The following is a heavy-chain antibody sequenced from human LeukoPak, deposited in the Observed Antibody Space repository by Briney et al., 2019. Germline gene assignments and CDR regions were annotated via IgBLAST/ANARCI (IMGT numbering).Heavy chain of an antibody. CDR1: GGSISSSAYF. Sequence: SETLSLTCTVSGGSISSSAYFWGWIRQPPGKGLEWIGSMYYSGRSYYNPSLRSRVTISVDTSKNQFSLKLSSVTAADTAVYYCARFPNHGDYVVGMDVWGQGTTVTVSS. CDR3: ARFPNHGDYVVGMDV. CDR2: MYYSGRS. J-gene: IGHJ6*02. V-gene: IGHV4-39*01. D-gene: IGHD4-17*01.